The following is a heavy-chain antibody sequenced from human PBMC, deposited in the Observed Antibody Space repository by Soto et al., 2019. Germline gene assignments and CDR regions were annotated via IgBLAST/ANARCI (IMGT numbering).Heavy chain of an antibody. CDR3: ARDSNWSSDY. CDR2: IKSDSSGI. D-gene: IGHD1-1*01. CDR1: GFTFSGYN. V-gene: IGHV3-48*02. Sequence: EVQLVESGGGLVQPGGSLRLSCAACGFTFSGYNMNWIRQAPGKGLEWVSCIKSDSSGIWYADSVKGRFTMSRDNAKNSLHLQMNSLRDEDTAVYFCARDSNWSSDYWGQGTLVAVSS. J-gene: IGHJ4*02.